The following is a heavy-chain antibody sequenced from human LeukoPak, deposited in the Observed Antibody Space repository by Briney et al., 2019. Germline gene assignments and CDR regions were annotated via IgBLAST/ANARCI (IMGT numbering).Heavy chain of an antibody. CDR3: ARGKRHSYGYHDSRGPAGWFDP. Sequence: ASVKVSCKASGYTFTRYYMHWVRQAPGQGLEWMGIINPSGGSTSYAQKFQGRVTMTRDMSTSTVYMELSSLRSEDTAVYYCARGKRHSYGYHDSRGPAGWFDPWGQGTLVPVSS. V-gene: IGHV1-46*01. D-gene: IGHD3-22*01. CDR2: INPSGGST. CDR1: GYTFTRYY. J-gene: IGHJ5*02.